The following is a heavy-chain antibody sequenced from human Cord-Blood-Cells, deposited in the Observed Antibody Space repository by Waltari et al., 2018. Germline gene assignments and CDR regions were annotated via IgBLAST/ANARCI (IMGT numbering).Heavy chain of an antibody. CDR2: MNPNSSKT. D-gene: IGHD6-13*01. CDR1: GYTFTSSD. J-gene: IGHJ3*02. CDR3: ARGHRIAAAVYAFDI. Sequence: QVQLVQSGAEVKKPGASVKLSCKASGYTFTSSDINWRRQATGQGLEWMGVMNPNSSKTGYGKKFQGGVTMTSNTSISTDYMELSSLRSEDTAVYYCARGHRIAAAVYAFDIWGQGTMVTVSS. V-gene: IGHV1-8*01.